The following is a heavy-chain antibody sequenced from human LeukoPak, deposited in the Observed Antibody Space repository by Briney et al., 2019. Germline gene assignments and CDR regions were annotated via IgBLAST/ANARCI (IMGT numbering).Heavy chain of an antibody. CDR2: ISGSGGST. CDR3: AKVPRVVGTTWHFDY. J-gene: IGHJ4*02. D-gene: IGHD5-12*01. Sequence: GGSLRLSCAASGFTFSSYAMSWVRQAPGKGLEWVSAISGSGGSTYYADSVKGRFTISRDNSKNTLYLQMNTLRAEDTAVYYCAKVPRVVGTTWHFDYWGQGTLVTVSS. V-gene: IGHV3-23*01. CDR1: GFTFSSYA.